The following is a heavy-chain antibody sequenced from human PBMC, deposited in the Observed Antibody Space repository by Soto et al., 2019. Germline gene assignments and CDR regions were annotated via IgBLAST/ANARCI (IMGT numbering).Heavy chain of an antibody. Sequence: QITLKESGPTLVKPTQTLTLSCTFSGFSLSNSGEAVGWIRQPPGKALEWLALTYWSDERHSSPSLKSRLTLTKDTSKNLVVLTMTNMDPVDTAAYHCAHRRGGTFDYWGQGTLVTVSS. CDR1: GFSLSNSGEA. D-gene: IGHD1-26*01. J-gene: IGHJ4*02. V-gene: IGHV2-5*01. CDR2: TYWSDER. CDR3: AHRRGGTFDY.